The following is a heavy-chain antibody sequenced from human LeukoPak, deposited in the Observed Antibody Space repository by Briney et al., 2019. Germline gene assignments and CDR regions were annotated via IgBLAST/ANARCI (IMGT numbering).Heavy chain of an antibody. CDR1: GDSMNDYY. D-gene: IGHD2-15*01. CDR2: VHYSRST. V-gene: IGHV4-59*01. Sequence: SETLSLTCTVSGDSMNDYYWTWIRQPPGKGLEWIGYVHYSRSTNYNPSLKSRVTISLDTSKNQFSLKLSSVTAADTAVYYCARDRYCSGGVCYSGRFDPWGQGTLVIVSS. CDR3: ARDRYCSGGVCYSGRFDP. J-gene: IGHJ5*02.